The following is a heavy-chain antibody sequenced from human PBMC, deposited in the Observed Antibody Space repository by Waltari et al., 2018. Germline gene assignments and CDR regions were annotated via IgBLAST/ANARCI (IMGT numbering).Heavy chain of an antibody. CDR1: GYTFTDYY. V-gene: IGHV1-69-2*01. Sequence: EVQLVQSGAEVKKPGATVKISCKVSGYTFTDYYMNWVQQAPGKGLEWMGVVDPEDGKTIYAEKFQGRVTITADTSINTAYMEVSSLRFEDTAVYYCATDLKLDGGNQGWFDPWGQGTLVTVSS. CDR3: ATDLKLDGGNQGWFDP. D-gene: IGHD2-15*01. CDR2: VDPEDGKT. J-gene: IGHJ5*02.